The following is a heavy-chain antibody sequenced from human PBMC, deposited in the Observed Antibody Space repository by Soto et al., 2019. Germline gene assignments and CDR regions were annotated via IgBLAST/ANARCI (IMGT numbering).Heavy chain of an antibody. CDR3: ARDPSGHQPLYRVDP. V-gene: IGHV4-39*07. J-gene: IGHJ5*02. Sequence: SETLSLTCSVSGDSISSSTYYWGWIRQPPGKGLEWIGHIYRSGSTNHNPSLKSRVNISVDTSKNQFSLKLSSVTAADTAVYYCARDPSGHQPLYRVDPWGQGTLVT. CDR2: IYRSGST. D-gene: IGHD2-2*01. CDR1: GDSISSSTYY.